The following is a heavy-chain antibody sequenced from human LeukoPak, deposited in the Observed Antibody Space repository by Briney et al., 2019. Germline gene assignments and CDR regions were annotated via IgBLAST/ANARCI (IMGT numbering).Heavy chain of an antibody. D-gene: IGHD2-8*02. V-gene: IGHV3-23*01. CDR1: GFTFSSYA. J-gene: IGHJ4*02. CDR2: ISGSGGST. CDR3: AKAPLGRCTGAICYFFDY. Sequence: GGSLRLSCAASGFTFSSYAMSWVRQAPGKGLEWVSAISGSGGSTYYADSVRGRFTISRDNSKNTLYLQMNSLRAEDAAVYHCAKAPLGRCTGAICYFFDYWGQGALVTVSS.